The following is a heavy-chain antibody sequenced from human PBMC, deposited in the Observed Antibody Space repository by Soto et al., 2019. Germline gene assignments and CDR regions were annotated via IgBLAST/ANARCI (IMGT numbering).Heavy chain of an antibody. Sequence: QVQLVQSGAEVKKPGSSVKVSCKASGGTFSSYAISWVRQAPGQGLEWMGGIIPISDTTNYAQKFQGRVTITADESTSTAYMELSSLRSDDTAVYYCARSQGSSTSLEIYYYYYYSMDVWGQGTTVTVSS. CDR1: GGTFSSYA. CDR3: ARSQGSSTSLEIYYYYYYSMDV. CDR2: IIPISDTT. V-gene: IGHV1-69*01. J-gene: IGHJ6*02. D-gene: IGHD2-2*01.